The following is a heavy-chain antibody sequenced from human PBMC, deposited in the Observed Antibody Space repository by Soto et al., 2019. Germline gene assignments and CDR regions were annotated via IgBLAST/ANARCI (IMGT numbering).Heavy chain of an antibody. D-gene: IGHD3-22*01. CDR1: GFSLSNPRMG. CDR3: ARVYDSSGYDY. CDR2: IFSNDDK. V-gene: IGHV2-26*01. Sequence: SGPTLVNPTETLTLTCTVSGFSLSNPRMGVSWIRQPPGKALEWLAHIFSNDDKSYSTSLKSRVTISKDTSTSQVVLTMTNMDPVDTATYYCARVYDSSGYDYWGQGTPVTVSS. J-gene: IGHJ4*02.